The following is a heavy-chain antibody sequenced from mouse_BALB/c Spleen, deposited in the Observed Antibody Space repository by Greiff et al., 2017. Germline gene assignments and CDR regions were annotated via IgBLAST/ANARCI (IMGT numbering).Heavy chain of an antibody. Sequence: EVMLVESGGGLVQPGGSMKLSCVASGFTFSNYWMNWVRQSPEKGLEWVAEIRLKSNNYATHYAESVKGRFTISRDDSKSSVYLQMNNLRAEDTGIYYCTRPYYYGSSWFADWGQGTLVTVSA. J-gene: IGHJ3*01. D-gene: IGHD1-1*01. CDR1: GFTFSNYW. CDR3: TRPYYYGSSWFAD. V-gene: IGHV6-6*02. CDR2: IRLKSNNYAT.